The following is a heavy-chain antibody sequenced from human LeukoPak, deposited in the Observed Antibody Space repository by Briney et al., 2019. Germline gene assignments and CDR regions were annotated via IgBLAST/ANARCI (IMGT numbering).Heavy chain of an antibody. Sequence: PGGSLRLSCAASGFTVSSNYMSWVRQAPGKGLEWVSVIYSGGSTYYADSVKGRFTISRDNSKNTLYLQMNSLRAEDTAVYYCARGYYDTTGYYFGHFGYWGQGTLVTVSS. CDR3: ARGYYDTTGYYFGHFGY. V-gene: IGHV3-53*01. CDR2: IYSGGST. J-gene: IGHJ4*02. CDR1: GFTVSSNY. D-gene: IGHD3-22*01.